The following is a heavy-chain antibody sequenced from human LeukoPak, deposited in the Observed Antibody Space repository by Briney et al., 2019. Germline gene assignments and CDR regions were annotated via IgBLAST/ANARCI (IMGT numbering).Heavy chain of an antibody. Sequence: TGGSLRLSCAASGFTFSTYWMHWVRQAPGKGLVWVSRINGDGGSRNYADSVKGRFTISRDNAKNTLYLQMSSLRVEDTAVHYCASASSHRTAAGGDYWGQGTLVTVST. CDR3: ASASSHRTAAGGDY. CDR1: GFTFSTYW. CDR2: INGDGGSR. D-gene: IGHD6-13*01. V-gene: IGHV3-74*01. J-gene: IGHJ4*02.